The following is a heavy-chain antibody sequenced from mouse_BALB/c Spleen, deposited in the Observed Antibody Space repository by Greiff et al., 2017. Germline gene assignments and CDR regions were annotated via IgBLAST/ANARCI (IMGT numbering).Heavy chain of an antibody. CDR1: GFTFSDFY. CDR3: ARDPNYYGSSYWYFDV. D-gene: IGHD1-1*01. V-gene: IGHV7-1*02. J-gene: IGHJ1*01. Sequence: EVKVVESGGGLVQPGGSLRLSCATSGFTFSDFYMEWVRQPPGKRLEWIAASRNKANDYTTEYSASVKGRFIVSRDTSQSILYLQMNALRAEDTAIYYCARDPNYYGSSYWYFDVWGAGTTVTVSS. CDR2: SRNKANDYTT.